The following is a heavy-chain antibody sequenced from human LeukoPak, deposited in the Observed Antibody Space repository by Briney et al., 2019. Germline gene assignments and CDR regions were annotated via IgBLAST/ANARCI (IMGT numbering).Heavy chain of an antibody. Sequence: GGSLRLSCAASGFTFSNYAMSWVRQAPGKGLEWVSVIYSGGSTYYADSVKGRFTISRDDSKNTLYLQMNSLRVEDTAVYYCAKGWSGYFRSPFDLWGQGTMVTVSS. V-gene: IGHV3-23*03. CDR2: IYSGGST. CDR3: AKGWSGYFRSPFDL. CDR1: GFTFSNYA. J-gene: IGHJ3*01. D-gene: IGHD3-3*01.